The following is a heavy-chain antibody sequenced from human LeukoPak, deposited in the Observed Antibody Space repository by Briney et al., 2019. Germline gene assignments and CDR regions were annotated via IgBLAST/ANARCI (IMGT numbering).Heavy chain of an antibody. CDR1: GFTFSSYA. CDR3: AKGTHIVVVTADAFDI. D-gene: IGHD2-21*02. Sequence: GGSLRLSCAASGFTFSSYAMSWVRQAPGKGLEWVSAISGSGGSTYYTDSVKGRFTISRGNSKNTLYLQMNSLRAEDTAVYYCAKGTHIVVVTADAFDIWGQGTMVTVSS. CDR2: ISGSGGST. J-gene: IGHJ3*02. V-gene: IGHV3-23*01.